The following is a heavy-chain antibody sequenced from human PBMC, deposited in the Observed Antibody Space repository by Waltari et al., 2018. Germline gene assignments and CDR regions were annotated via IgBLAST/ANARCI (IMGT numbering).Heavy chain of an antibody. D-gene: IGHD3-16*01. Sequence: QVQLVQSGAEVKRPGSSVKVSCSASGSTFPTYALGGVRQAPGLGLGWMGGIILTSGTVEYAQKFQGRVTITADESTSTAFMELSSLRSEDTAKYYCVRDRDCNNDDCYALFDYWGQGTQITVSS. V-gene: IGHV1-69*01. J-gene: IGHJ4*02. CDR3: VRDRDCNNDDCYALFDY. CDR1: GSTFPTYA. CDR2: IILTSGTV.